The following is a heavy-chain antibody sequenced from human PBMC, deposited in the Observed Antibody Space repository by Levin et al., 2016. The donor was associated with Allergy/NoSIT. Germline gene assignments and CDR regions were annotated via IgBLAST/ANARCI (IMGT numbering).Heavy chain of an antibody. CDR3: ARGSSHCSGGSCLDY. J-gene: IGHJ4*02. V-gene: IGHV3-33*01. CDR1: GFTFSSYG. Sequence: GESLKISCAASGFTFSSYGMHWVRQAPGKGLEWVAVIWYDGSNKYYADSVKGRFTISRDNSKNTLYLQMNSLRAEDTAVYYCARGSSHCSGGSCLDYWGQGTLVTVSS. CDR2: IWYDGSNK. D-gene: IGHD2-15*01.